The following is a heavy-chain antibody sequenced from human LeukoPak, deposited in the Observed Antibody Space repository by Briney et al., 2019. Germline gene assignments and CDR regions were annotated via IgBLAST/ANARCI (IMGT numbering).Heavy chain of an antibody. CDR1: GYTFTRYW. D-gene: IGHD5-24*01. Sequence: GESLKISCKGAGYTFTRYWIGWVRQMPGKGLELMGIIYPGDSESNTRCSRSVQGHITISVDKSISTAYLQWSSLKASDTAMYYCARLRDGYNSPFDFWGQGTLVIVSS. CDR3: ARLRDGYNSPFDF. J-gene: IGHJ4*02. CDR2: IYPGDSESNT. V-gene: IGHV5-51*01.